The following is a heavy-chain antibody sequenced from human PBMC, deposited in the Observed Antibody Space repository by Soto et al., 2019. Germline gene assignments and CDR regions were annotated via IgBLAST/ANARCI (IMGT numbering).Heavy chain of an antibody. Sequence: EVQLLESGGGLVQPGGSLRLSCAASGFTFSSYAMSWVRQAPGKGLEWVSAISGSGGSTYYADSVKGRFTISRDNSKNTRYLQMNSLRADDTAVYYCALGGVPQHYYYGMDVWGQGTTVTVSS. CDR1: GFTFSSYA. CDR3: ALGGVPQHYYYGMDV. D-gene: IGHD3-16*01. CDR2: ISGSGGST. V-gene: IGHV3-23*01. J-gene: IGHJ6*02.